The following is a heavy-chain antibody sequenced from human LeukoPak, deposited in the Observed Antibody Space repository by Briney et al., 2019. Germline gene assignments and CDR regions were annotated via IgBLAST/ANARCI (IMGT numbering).Heavy chain of an antibody. CDR2: VRNDGSDK. Sequence: GGSLRLSCAASGFVFGDYGMHWVRQAPGKELEWVTMVRNDGSDKYYADSVKGRFTISRDNSKNTLYLQMNSLRPEDTAVYYCAKHYYGSGSQKYYFDYWGQETLVTVPS. D-gene: IGHD3-10*01. CDR3: AKHYYGSGSQKYYFDY. CDR1: GFVFGDYG. V-gene: IGHV3-30*02. J-gene: IGHJ4*02.